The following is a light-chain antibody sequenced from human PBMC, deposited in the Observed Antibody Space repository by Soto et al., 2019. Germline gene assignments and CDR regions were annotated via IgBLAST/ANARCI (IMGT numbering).Light chain of an antibody. J-gene: IGKJ2*01. CDR3: QQSYSTPMYT. CDR2: AAS. CDR1: QSISSY. V-gene: IGKV1-39*01. Sequence: DIQMTQSPSSLSASVGDRVTITCRASQSISSYLNWYQQKPGKAPKLLIYAASSLQSGVPSRFSGSGSGTDFTFTISSLQPEDFATYYCQQSYSTPMYTFCQGTRLESK.